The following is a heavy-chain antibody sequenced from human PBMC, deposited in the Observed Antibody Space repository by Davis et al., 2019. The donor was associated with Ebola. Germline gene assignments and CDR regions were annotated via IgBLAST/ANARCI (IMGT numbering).Heavy chain of an antibody. D-gene: IGHD3-22*01. V-gene: IGHV3-23*01. Sequence: GESLKISCAASGFTFSDYAMSWVRQAPGKGLEWVSGISDSGGSTYYADSVKGRFTISRDNSKNTLYLQMNSLRAEDTAVYYCAKEEASYYYDSSGYHRFDYWGQGTLVTVSS. CDR2: ISDSGGST. CDR1: GFTFSDYA. J-gene: IGHJ4*02. CDR3: AKEEASYYYDSSGYHRFDY.